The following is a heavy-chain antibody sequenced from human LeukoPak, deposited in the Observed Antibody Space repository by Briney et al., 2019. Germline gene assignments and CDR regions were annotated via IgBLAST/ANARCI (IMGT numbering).Heavy chain of an antibody. J-gene: IGHJ4*02. V-gene: IGHV5-51*01. Sequence: GESLKISCKGSGYSFTSYWIGWVRQMPGKGLEWMGIIYPGDSDTRYSPSFQGQVTISADKSISTAYLQWSSLKASDTAMYYCARHIVPNYYDSSGYYFDYWGQGALVTVSS. D-gene: IGHD3-22*01. CDR3: ARHIVPNYYDSSGYYFDY. CDR2: IYPGDSDT. CDR1: GYSFTSYW.